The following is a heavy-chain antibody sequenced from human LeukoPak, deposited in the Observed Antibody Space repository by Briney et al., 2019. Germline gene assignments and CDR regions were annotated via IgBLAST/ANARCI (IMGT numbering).Heavy chain of an antibody. Sequence: ASVKVSCKASGYTFTSYYMHWVRQAPGQGLELMGIINPSGGSTSYAQKFQGRVTMTRDTSTSTVYMELSSLRSEDTAVYYCARVKGGVTARGAFDIWGQGTMVTVSS. CDR2: INPSGGST. CDR1: GYTFTSYY. D-gene: IGHD2-21*02. CDR3: ARVKGGVTARGAFDI. J-gene: IGHJ3*02. V-gene: IGHV1-46*01.